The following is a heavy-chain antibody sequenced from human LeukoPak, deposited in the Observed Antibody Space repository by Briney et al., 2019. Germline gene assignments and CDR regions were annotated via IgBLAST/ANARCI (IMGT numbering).Heavy chain of an antibody. CDR1: GFTFSSYS. CDR2: IASKTDGGAT. CDR3: TTGIRGD. Sequence: GGSLRLSCAASGFTFSSYSMNWVRQAPGEGLDWVGCIASKTDGGATDYAAPVKGRFTISRDDSKNTLNLQMNSLKTEDTAVYYCTTGIRGDWGQGTLVTVSS. V-gene: IGHV3-15*04. J-gene: IGHJ4*02. D-gene: IGHD3-10*01.